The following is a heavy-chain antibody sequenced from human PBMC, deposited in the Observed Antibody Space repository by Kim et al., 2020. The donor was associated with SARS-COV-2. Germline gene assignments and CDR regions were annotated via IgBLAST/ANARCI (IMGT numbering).Heavy chain of an antibody. V-gene: IGHV4-39*02. CDR1: GDSINNRFYY. Sequence: SQTLSLTCTVSGDSINNRFYYWGWIRQAPGKGLEWIGSVYYTGTSDHNPSLKSRVSMSAETSRHHFSLRLSSVTAAATVIDYCVRHRPVGHGRYFDFWG. CDR2: VYYTGTS. CDR3: VRHRPVGHGRYFDF. J-gene: IGHJ4*03.